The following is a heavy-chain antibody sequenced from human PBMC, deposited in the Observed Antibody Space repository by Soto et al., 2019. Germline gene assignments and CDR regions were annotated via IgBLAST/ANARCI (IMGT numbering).Heavy chain of an antibody. CDR3: ARAVAPYFGTWFDP. CDR1: GGSITSGDYYS. D-gene: IGHD3-10*01. Sequence: SETLSLTCTVSGGSITSGDYYSWCWIRPPPGEGLEWIGSISHTGSTSYNPSLKSRLTMSVDKSKNQFSLRLSSVTAADMAVYYCARAVAPYFGTWFDPWGQGILVTVSS. V-gene: IGHV4-30-2*01. J-gene: IGHJ5*02. CDR2: ISHTGST.